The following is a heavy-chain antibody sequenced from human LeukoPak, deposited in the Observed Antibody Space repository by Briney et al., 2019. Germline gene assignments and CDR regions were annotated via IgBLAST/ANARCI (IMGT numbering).Heavy chain of an antibody. CDR2: IRSSSSYI. J-gene: IGHJ4*02. Sequence: GGSLRLSCAASGFTFSSYSMNWVRRAPGKGLEWVSSIRSSSSYIYYADSVKGRFTISRDNAKNSLYLQMNSLRGDDTAVYYCAKDVGKWESLHFFDYWGQGTLVTVSS. V-gene: IGHV3-21*04. CDR3: AKDVGKWESLHFFDY. CDR1: GFTFSSYS. D-gene: IGHD1-26*01.